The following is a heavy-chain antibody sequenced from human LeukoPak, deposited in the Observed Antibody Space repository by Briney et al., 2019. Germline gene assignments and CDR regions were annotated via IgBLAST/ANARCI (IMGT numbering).Heavy chain of an antibody. CDR2: IYSGGSM. CDR1: GFTVSSNY. CDR3: TRVDSSGYYDY. J-gene: IGHJ4*02. Sequence: GGSLRLSCAASGFTVSSNYMSWVRQAPGKGLEWVSVIYSGGSMYYADSVKGRFTISRDNSKNTLYLQMNSLRAEDTAVYYCTRVDSSGYYDYWGQGTLVTVS. D-gene: IGHD3-22*01. V-gene: IGHV3-53*01.